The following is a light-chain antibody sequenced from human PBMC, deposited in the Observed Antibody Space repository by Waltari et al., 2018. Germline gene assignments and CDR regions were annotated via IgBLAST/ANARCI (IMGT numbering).Light chain of an antibody. Sequence: DIQMTQSPSSLSASVGDRVTITCRASQGISNSLAWYQQKPENAPKLLLSVASSLQSGVPSRFTGSGSGTDYTLTISSLQPEDFATYYCQQYFFTPYTFGQGTKLEI. V-gene: IGKV1-NL1*01. CDR1: QGISNS. J-gene: IGKJ2*01. CDR2: VAS. CDR3: QQYFFTPYT.